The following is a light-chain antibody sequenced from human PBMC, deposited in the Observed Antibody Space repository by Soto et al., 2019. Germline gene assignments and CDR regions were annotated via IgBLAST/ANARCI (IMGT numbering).Light chain of an antibody. Sequence: EIVLTQSPGTLSLYPGERATLSCRASQSVSNNYLAWYQQKPGQAPRLLIYGASNRATGIPDRFSGSGSGTDFTLTISRLEPEDFAVYYCQQYNNWLRTFGGGTKVDIK. CDR3: QQYNNWLRT. V-gene: IGKV3-20*01. CDR1: QSVSNNY. CDR2: GAS. J-gene: IGKJ4*01.